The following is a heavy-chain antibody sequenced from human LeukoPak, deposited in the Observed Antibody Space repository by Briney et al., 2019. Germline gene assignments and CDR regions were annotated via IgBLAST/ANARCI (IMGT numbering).Heavy chain of an antibody. CDR2: IKEDGSLK. J-gene: IGHJ5*02. V-gene: IGHV3-7*03. D-gene: IGHD6-13*01. CDR1: GLTFSHFW. Sequence: GGSLRLSCAATGLTFSHFWMSWVRQAPGKGLEWLTNIKEDGSLKFYVDSVKGRFTISRDNAKESLYLQMNSLRADDTAVYYCVRGPLVTADGLAWGQGTLVTVSS. CDR3: VRGPLVTADGLA.